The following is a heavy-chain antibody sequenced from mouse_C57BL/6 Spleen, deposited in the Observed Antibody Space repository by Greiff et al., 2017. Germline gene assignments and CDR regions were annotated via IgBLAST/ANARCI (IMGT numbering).Heavy chain of an antibody. CDR3: ARGGDAMAY. CDR1: GYTFTSYW. Sequence: VQLQQPGAELVRPGTSVKLSCKASGYTFTSYWMHWVKQRPGQGLEWIGVIDPSDSYTKYNQKFKGKATLTVDTSSSTDYMQLSSLTSEDSAVYYGARGGDAMAYWGQGTLVTVSS. J-gene: IGHJ4*01. CDR2: IDPSDSYT. V-gene: IGHV1-59*01.